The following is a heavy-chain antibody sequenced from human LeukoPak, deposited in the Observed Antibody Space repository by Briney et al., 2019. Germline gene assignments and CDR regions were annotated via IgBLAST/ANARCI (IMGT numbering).Heavy chain of an antibody. CDR3: AKEPIAAAVRYYFDY. J-gene: IGHJ4*02. Sequence: GTSLRLSCAASGFTFSSYGIHWVRQAPGKGLEWMVFIQYDGNYEKYAESVRGRVTISRDNSKNTLYLQMNSLRAEDTAVYYCAKEPIAAAVRYYFDYWGQGTLVTVSS. V-gene: IGHV3-30*02. CDR2: IQYDGNYE. CDR1: GFTFSSYG. D-gene: IGHD6-13*01.